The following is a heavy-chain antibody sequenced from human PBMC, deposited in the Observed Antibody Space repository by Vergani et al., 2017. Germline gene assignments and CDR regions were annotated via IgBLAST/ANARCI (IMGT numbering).Heavy chain of an antibody. CDR2: ISGSGGST. Sequence: EVQLLESGGGLVQPGGSLRLSCAASGFTFSSYAMSWVRQAPGKGLEWVSAISGSGGSTYYADSVKGRFTISRDNSKNTLYLQMNSLRAEDTAVYYCATSEAGDRWRWLQPDAFDIWGQGTMVTVSS. D-gene: IGHD5-24*01. CDR3: ATSEAGDRWRWLQPDAFDI. V-gene: IGHV3-23*01. CDR1: GFTFSSYA. J-gene: IGHJ3*02.